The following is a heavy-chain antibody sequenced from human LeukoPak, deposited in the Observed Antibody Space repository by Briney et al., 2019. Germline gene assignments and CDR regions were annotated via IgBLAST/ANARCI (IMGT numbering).Heavy chain of an antibody. CDR3: ARVELSYYGMDV. CDR2: INHSGST. J-gene: IGHJ6*02. D-gene: IGHD1-7*01. CDR1: GGSFSGYY. Sequence: PSETLSLTCAVYGGSFSGYYWSWIRQPPGKGLEWIGEINHSGSTNYNPSLKSRVTISVDTSKNQFSLKLSSVTAADTAAYYCARVELSYYGMDVWGQGTTVTVSS. V-gene: IGHV4-34*01.